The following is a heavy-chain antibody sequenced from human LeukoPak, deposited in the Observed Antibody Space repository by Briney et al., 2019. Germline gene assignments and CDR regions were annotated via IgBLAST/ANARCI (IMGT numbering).Heavy chain of an antibody. CDR3: ATIAVAGTLDY. J-gene: IGHJ4*02. CDR2: IYHSGST. V-gene: IGHV4-4*02. CDR1: GGSISNDNW. D-gene: IGHD6-19*01. Sequence: SETLSLTCTVSGGSISNDNWWSWVRQPPGKGLEWIGEIYHSGSTNYNPSLKSRVTISVDKSKNQFSLQVSSVTAADTAVYYCATIAVAGTLDYWGQGTLVTVSS.